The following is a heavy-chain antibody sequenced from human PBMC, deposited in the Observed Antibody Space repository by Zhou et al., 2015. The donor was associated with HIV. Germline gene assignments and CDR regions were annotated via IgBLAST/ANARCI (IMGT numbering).Heavy chain of an antibody. V-gene: IGHV3-11*01. Sequence: QVQLVESGGNLVKPGGSLRLSCAVSGFTFSNYYMSWIRQAPGKGLEWISYISSSGDTTYYAESVKGRFTISRDNAKKSLHMQMNGLRAEDTAVYYCVRARLPGRQFDWLLSPFKHWGRGTLVTVSS. CDR3: VRARLPGRQFDWLLSPFKH. CDR1: GFTFSNYY. J-gene: IGHJ1*01. D-gene: IGHD3-9*01. CDR2: ISSSGDTT.